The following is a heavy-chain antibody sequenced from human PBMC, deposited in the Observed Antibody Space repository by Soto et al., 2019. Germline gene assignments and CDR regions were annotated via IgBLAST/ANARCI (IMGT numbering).Heavy chain of an antibody. CDR2: ISSSSSTI. CDR1: GCTFSSYS. Sequence: PGGSLRLSCAASGCTFSSYSMNWVRQPPGKGLEWVSYISSSSSTIYYADSVKGRFTISRDNAKNSLYLQMNSLRAEATAVYYCGRDSRWLQPVYFDYWGQGTLVTVSS. J-gene: IGHJ4*02. CDR3: GRDSRWLQPVYFDY. D-gene: IGHD5-12*01. V-gene: IGHV3-48*01.